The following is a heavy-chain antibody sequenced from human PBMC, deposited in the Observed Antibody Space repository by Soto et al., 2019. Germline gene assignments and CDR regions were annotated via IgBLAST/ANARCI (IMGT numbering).Heavy chain of an antibody. CDR3: AKESTAPYFSSLDYGDYISPYFDY. CDR2: ISGSGGST. CDR1: GFTFSSYA. V-gene: IGHV3-23*01. J-gene: IGHJ4*02. D-gene: IGHD4-17*01. Sequence: EVQLLESGGGLVQPGGSLRLSCAASGFTFSSYAMSWVRQAPGKGLEWVSAISGSGGSTYYADSVKGRFTISRDNSNNTLDLQMNRLRAEDTAVYYCAKESTAPYFSSLDYGDYISPYFDYWGQGTLVTVSS.